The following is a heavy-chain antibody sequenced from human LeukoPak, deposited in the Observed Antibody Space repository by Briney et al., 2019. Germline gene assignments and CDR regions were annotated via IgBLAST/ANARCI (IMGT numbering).Heavy chain of an antibody. J-gene: IGHJ4*02. Sequence: ASVKVSCKASGYTFTSYYMHWVRQAPGQGLEWMGIINPSGGSTSYAQKFQGRVTMTRDTSTSTVYMELSSLRSEDTAVYYCARVLRWLQLARYGPFDDWGQGTLVTVSS. CDR3: ARVLRWLQLARYGPFDD. CDR2: INPSGGST. V-gene: IGHV1-46*03. CDR1: GYTFTSYY. D-gene: IGHD5-24*01.